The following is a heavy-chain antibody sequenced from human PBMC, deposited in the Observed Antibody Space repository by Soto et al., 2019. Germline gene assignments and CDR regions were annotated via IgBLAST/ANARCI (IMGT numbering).Heavy chain of an antibody. D-gene: IGHD5-18*01. CDR1: GGSISSGGYY. V-gene: IGHV4-31*03. J-gene: IGHJ6*02. Sequence: SETLSLTCTVSGGSISSGGYYWSWIRQHPGKGLEWIGYIYYSGSTYYNPSLKSRVTISVDTSKNQFSLKLSSVTAADTAVYYCARDWSEGGYSYGSWGPHRSYSMDVWGQGTTVTLSS. CDR2: IYYSGST. CDR3: ARDWSEGGYSYGSWGPHRSYSMDV.